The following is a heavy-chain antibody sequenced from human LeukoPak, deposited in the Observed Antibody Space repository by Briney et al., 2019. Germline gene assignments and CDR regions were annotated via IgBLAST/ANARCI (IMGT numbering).Heavy chain of an antibody. D-gene: IGHD1-26*01. CDR1: GGSIRSSSYS. V-gene: IGHV4-39*01. Sequence: SETLSLTCTVSGGSIRSSSYSWGWIRQPPGKGLEWIVSISYSGSTYYNPSLKSRVTIFVDTSKNQFSLKLSSVTAADTAVYYCARHYGGNYYGAFDIWGQGTMVTVSS. CDR3: ARHYGGNYYGAFDI. CDR2: ISYSGST. J-gene: IGHJ3*02.